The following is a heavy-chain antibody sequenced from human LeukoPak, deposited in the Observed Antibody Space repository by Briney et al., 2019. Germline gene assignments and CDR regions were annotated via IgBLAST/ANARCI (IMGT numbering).Heavy chain of an antibody. V-gene: IGHV3-30*14. CDR1: GFTFSNYD. CDR3: ARVLGATYNWFGP. Sequence: PGGSLRLSCAASGFTFSNYDMHWVRQAPGKGLEWVAVISYDGSNKYYADSVKGRFTISRDNSKNTLYLQMNSLRAEDTAVYYCARVLGATYNWFGPWGQGTLVTVSS. D-gene: IGHD1-26*01. J-gene: IGHJ5*02. CDR2: ISYDGSNK.